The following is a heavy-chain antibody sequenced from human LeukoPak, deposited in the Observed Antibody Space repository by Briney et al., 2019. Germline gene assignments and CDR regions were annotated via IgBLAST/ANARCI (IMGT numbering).Heavy chain of an antibody. CDR1: GFTFTTYW. Sequence: PGGSLRLSCAASGFTFTTYWMTWVRQAPGKGLEWVANINQDGTEKYYVDSVKGRFTISRDNAKNSLYLQMNSLRVEDTAVYYCAKDSFLFFGLCEYWGQGTLVTVSS. CDR3: AKDSFLFFGLCEY. J-gene: IGHJ4*02. CDR2: INQDGTEK. D-gene: IGHD3-3*01. V-gene: IGHV3-7*01.